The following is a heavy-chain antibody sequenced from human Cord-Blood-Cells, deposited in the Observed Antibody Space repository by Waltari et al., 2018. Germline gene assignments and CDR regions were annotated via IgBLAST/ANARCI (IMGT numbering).Heavy chain of an antibody. D-gene: IGHD4-17*01. CDR2: IVVGSGNT. CDR1: GFTFTSPL. V-gene: IGHV1-58*01. CDR3: AADSWPRYGVPTGAFDI. Sequence: QMQLVQSGPEVKTPGTSVKVSCKASGFTFTSPLVPWVRQARGQRLEWIGWIVVGSGNTNYAQKFQERVTITRDMSTSTAYMELSSLRSEDTAVYYCAADSWPRYGVPTGAFDIWGQGTMVTVSS. J-gene: IGHJ3*02.